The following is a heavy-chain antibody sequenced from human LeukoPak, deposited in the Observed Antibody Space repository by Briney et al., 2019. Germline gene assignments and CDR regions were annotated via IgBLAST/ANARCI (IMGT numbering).Heavy chain of an antibody. Sequence: GGSLRLSCAASGFTFDDYGMSWVRQAPGKGLEWVANIKQDGSEKYYVDSVKGRFTISRDNAKNSLYLQINSLRAEDTAVYYCARRRYSGSSQHFDYWGQGTLVTVSS. CDR3: ARRRYSGSSQHFDY. CDR1: GFTFDDYG. V-gene: IGHV3-7*01. J-gene: IGHJ4*02. CDR2: IKQDGSEK. D-gene: IGHD1-26*01.